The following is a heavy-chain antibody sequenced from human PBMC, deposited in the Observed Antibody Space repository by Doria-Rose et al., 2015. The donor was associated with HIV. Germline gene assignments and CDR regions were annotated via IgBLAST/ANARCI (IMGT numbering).Heavy chain of an antibody. CDR1: GVSLSSPGIG. CDR2: SFSDDDR. J-gene: IGHJ4*02. V-gene: IGHV2-26*01. Sequence: SGPVLVKPTETLTLTCTVSGVSLSSPGIGVSWIRQPPGKALEWLANSFSDDDRSYISSLKSRLTISRCTAKSQVVLTMTDMDPVDTATYYCARIKSSRWYHKYYFDFWGQGTLVIVSA. D-gene: IGHD6-13*01. CDR3: ARIKSSRWYHKYYFDF.